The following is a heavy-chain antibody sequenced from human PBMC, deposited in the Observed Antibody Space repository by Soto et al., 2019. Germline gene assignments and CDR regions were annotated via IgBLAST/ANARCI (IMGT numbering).Heavy chain of an antibody. CDR2: ISGSGGST. Sequence: PGGSLRLSCAASGFTFSSYAMSWVRQAPGKGLEWVSAISGSGGSTYYADSVKGRFTISRDNSKNTLYLQMNSLRAEDTAVYYCAKLGSLWFGELLQVYFDYWGQGTLVTVSS. D-gene: IGHD3-10*01. V-gene: IGHV3-23*01. CDR1: GFTFSSYA. J-gene: IGHJ4*02. CDR3: AKLGSLWFGELLQVYFDY.